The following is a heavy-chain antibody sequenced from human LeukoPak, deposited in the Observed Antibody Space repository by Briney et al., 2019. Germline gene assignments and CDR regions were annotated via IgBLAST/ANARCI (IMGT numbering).Heavy chain of an antibody. V-gene: IGHV4-39*07. CDR1: GDSLRTTTYY. CDR2: LYHSGTI. D-gene: IGHD1-26*01. J-gene: IGHJ5*02. CDR3: ARDRELAALDP. Sequence: SETLSLTCTVSGDSLRTTTYYWGWIRQPPGKGLEWIGGLYHSGTIYYNPSLKSRVTISADKSKNHFSLKLTSVTAADTAVYYRARDRELAALDPWGQGTLVIVSS.